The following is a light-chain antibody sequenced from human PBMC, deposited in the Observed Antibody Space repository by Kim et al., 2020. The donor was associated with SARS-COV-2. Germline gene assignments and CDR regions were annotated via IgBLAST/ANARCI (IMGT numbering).Light chain of an antibody. Sequence: SPGERATLSCRASQSVSNNYLAWYQQKPGQAPRLLIYGASRRATAIPDRFSGSGSGTDFTLTISRLEPEDFAAYYCQQYGSSPWTFGQGTKVDIK. CDR3: QQYGSSPWT. CDR2: GAS. J-gene: IGKJ1*01. V-gene: IGKV3-20*01. CDR1: QSVSNNY.